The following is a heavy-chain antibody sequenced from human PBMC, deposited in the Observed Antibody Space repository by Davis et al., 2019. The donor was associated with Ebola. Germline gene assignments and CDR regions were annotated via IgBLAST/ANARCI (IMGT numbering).Heavy chain of an antibody. CDR1: ADSISSNIPA. V-gene: IGHV6-1*01. D-gene: IGHD5-12*01. CDR2: TYYNSKWYN. J-gene: IGHJ4*02. CDR3: ARGWLRGYLDY. Sequence: PSETLSPTCAISADSISSNIPAWNWIRQSPSRGLEWLGRTYYNSKWYNDYAASVKSRITINPDTSKNQFSLQLNSVTPEDTAVYYCARGWLRGYLDYWGQGILVTVSS.